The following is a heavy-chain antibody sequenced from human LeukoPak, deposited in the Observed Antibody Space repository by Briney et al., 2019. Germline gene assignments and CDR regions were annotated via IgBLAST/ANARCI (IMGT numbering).Heavy chain of an antibody. Sequence: GGPLRLSCVASGFTFSSYAKSWVRQAPGKGLEWVSAISNNGGYTYYADSVQGRFTISRDNSKSTLCLQMNSLRAEDTAVYYCAKQLGYCSDGSCYFPYWGQGTLVTVSS. D-gene: IGHD2-15*01. CDR3: AKQLGYCSDGSCYFPY. CDR1: GFTFSSYA. J-gene: IGHJ4*02. CDR2: ISNNGGYT. V-gene: IGHV3-23*01.